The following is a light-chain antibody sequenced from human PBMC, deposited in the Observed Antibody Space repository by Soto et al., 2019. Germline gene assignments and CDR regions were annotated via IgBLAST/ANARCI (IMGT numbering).Light chain of an antibody. J-gene: IGKJ1*01. CDR1: QAIGNS. V-gene: IGKV1-39*01. Sequence: DIQMTQSPSSLSASVGDRVTITCRTSQAIGNSVNWYQQKPGKAPNLLVYGTSTLQSGVPSRFSGSGSGTDFTLTISSAQREDFATYYCQQSVASSWTFGQGTKVEIK. CDR3: QQSVASSWT. CDR2: GTS.